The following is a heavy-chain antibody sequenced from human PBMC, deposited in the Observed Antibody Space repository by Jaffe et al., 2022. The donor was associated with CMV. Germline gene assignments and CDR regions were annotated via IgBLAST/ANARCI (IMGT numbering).Heavy chain of an antibody. CDR2: IIPRVDIA. V-gene: IGHV1-69*09. J-gene: IGHJ2*01. Sequence: QVQLVQSGAEVKKPGSSVKVSCKASGGIFSSSAINWVRQAPGQGLEWMGRIIPRVDIADYAQKFQGRVTITADKSTNTAYMELSSLRSEDTAVYYCAKHTGSLSGGFWNYWYFDLWGRGTLVTVSS. CDR1: GGIFSSSA. D-gene: IGHD6-19*01. CDR3: AKHTGSLSGGFWNYWYFDL.